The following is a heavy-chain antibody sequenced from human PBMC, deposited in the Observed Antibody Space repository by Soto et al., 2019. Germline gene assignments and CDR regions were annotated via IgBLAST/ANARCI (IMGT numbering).Heavy chain of an antibody. CDR1: GGSFSGYY. Sequence: SETLSLTCAVYGGSFSGYYWSWIRQPPGKGLEWIGEINHSGSTNYNPSLKSRVTISVDTSKNQFSLKLSSVTAADTAVYYCASIAAAGRRYYYGMDVWGQGTTVTVSS. J-gene: IGHJ6*02. V-gene: IGHV4-34*01. D-gene: IGHD6-13*01. CDR2: INHSGST. CDR3: ASIAAAGRRYYYGMDV.